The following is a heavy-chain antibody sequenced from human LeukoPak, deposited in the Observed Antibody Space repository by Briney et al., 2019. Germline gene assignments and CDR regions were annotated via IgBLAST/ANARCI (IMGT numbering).Heavy chain of an antibody. D-gene: IGHD4-17*01. J-gene: IGHJ4*02. CDR3: ARTYGDYVHILGY. Sequence: GGSLRLSCAASGFTVSSNYMSWVRQAPGQGLEWVSVIYSGGSTYYADSVKGRFTISRDISKNTVYLQMNSLRAEDTAVYYCARTYGDYVHILGYWGQGTLVTVSS. CDR1: GFTVSSNY. CDR2: IYSGGST. V-gene: IGHV3-53*01.